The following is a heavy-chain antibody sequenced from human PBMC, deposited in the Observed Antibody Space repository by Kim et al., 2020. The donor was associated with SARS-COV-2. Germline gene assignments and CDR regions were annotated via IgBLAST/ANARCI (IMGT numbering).Heavy chain of an antibody. CDR1: GFTFSSYA. J-gene: IGHJ4*02. V-gene: IGHV3-23*03. D-gene: IGHD2-2*01. CDR2: IYSGGSST. Sequence: GGSLRLSCAASGFTFSSYAMSWVRQAPGKGLEWVSVIYSGGSSTFYADSVKGRFTISRDNSKNTLYLQMNSLRAEDTAVYYCAKDGARSSTPKKYFDYWGQGTLVTVSS. CDR3: AKDGARSSTPKKYFDY.